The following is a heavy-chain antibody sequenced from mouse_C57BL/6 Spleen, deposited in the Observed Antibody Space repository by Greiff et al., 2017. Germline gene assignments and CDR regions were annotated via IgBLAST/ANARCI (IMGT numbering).Heavy chain of an antibody. CDR2: INYDGSST. CDR3: ARDSSHFDY. Sequence: EVMLVESEGGLVQPGSSMKLSCTASGFTFSDYYMAWVRQVPEKGLEWVANINYDGSSTYYLDSLKSRFIISRDNAKNILYLQMSSLKSEDTATYYCARDSSHFDYWGQGTTLTVSS. CDR1: GFTFSDYY. V-gene: IGHV5-16*01. J-gene: IGHJ2*01.